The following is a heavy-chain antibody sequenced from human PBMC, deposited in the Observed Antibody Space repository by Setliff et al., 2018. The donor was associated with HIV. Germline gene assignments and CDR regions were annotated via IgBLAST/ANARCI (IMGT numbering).Heavy chain of an antibody. V-gene: IGHV1-46*01. CDR2: INPTGGST. Sequence: ASVKVSCKASGYTFTSQYLHWVRQAPGQGLEWMGVINPTGGSTTYAQNFQGRVTMTRDTSTSTVYMEVSSLRSEDTAVYYCAREFTTVRGVTITKYFDLWGRGSLVTVSS. J-gene: IGHJ2*01. CDR1: GYTFTSQY. D-gene: IGHD3-10*01. CDR3: AREFTTVRGVTITKYFDL.